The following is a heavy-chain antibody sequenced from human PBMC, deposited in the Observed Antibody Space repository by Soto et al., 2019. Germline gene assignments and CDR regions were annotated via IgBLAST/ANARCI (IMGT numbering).Heavy chain of an antibody. V-gene: IGHV3-15*07. CDR1: GVSVCISL. Sequence: ACASSGVSVCISLVNGSRKTKGKGLEWVGRIKSKTHGGTTYFAAPVKGRFAISRDDSKNMVYRQMNSLKTEDTGIYYFTTDSYSTMMVVRFDYWGNGTLVTVSS. CDR3: TTDSYSTMMVVRFDY. CDR2: IKSKTHGGTT. J-gene: IGHJ4*01. D-gene: IGHD3-22*01.